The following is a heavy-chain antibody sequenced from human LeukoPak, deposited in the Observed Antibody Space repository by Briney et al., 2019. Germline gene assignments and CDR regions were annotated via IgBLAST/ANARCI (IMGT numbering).Heavy chain of an antibody. J-gene: IGHJ6*03. V-gene: IGHV4-38-2*02. CDR3: ARHGSSSWNYYYYYYMDV. Sequence: SETLSLTCTVSGYSISSGYYWGWIRQPPGKGLEWIGSIYHSGSTYYNPPLKSRVTIFVDTSKNQFSLKLSSVTAPDTAVYYCARHGSSSWNYYYYYYMDVWGKGTTVTVSS. CDR2: IYHSGST. D-gene: IGHD6-13*01. CDR1: GYSISSGYY.